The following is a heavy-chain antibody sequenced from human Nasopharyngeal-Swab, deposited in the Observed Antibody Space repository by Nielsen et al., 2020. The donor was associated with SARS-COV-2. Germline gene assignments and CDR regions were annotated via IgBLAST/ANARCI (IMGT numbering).Heavy chain of an antibody. CDR2: VSSTGGST. Sequence: RQPPGKGLEWVSTVSSTGGSTAYADSVKGRFTISRDNSNNTLFLQMNSLKVEDTAVYYCTKGSSGLDVWGQGTTVTVSS. V-gene: IGHV3-23*01. J-gene: IGHJ6*02. CDR3: TKGSSGLDV.